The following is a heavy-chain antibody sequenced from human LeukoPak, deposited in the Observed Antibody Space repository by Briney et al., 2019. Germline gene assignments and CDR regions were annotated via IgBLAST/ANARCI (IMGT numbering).Heavy chain of an antibody. D-gene: IGHD5-24*01. CDR3: ARGGRWLQLSFSDY. J-gene: IGHJ4*02. Sequence: ASVKVPCKASGYTFTSYAMHWVRQAPGQRLEWMGWINAGNGNTKYSQKFQGRVTITRDTSASTAYMELSSLRSEDTAVYYCARGGRWLQLSFSDYWGQGTLVTVSS. V-gene: IGHV1-3*01. CDR2: INAGNGNT. CDR1: GYTFTSYA.